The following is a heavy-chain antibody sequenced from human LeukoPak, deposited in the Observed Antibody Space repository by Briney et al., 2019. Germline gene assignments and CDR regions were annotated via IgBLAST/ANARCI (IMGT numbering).Heavy chain of an antibody. CDR2: ISSSGSTI. D-gene: IGHD6-19*01. J-gene: IGHJ4*02. CDR3: ARQAIAVAGTLGSYYFDY. CDR1: GFTFSDYY. V-gene: IGHV3-11*04. Sequence: GGSLRLSCAASGFTFSDYYMSWIRQAPGKGLEWVSYISSSGSTIYYADSVKGRFTISRDNAKNSLYLQMNSLRAEDTAVYHCARQAIAVAGTLGSYYFDYWGQGTLVTVSS.